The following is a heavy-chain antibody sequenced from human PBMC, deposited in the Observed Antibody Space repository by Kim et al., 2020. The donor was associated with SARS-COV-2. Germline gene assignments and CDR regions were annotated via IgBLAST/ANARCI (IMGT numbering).Heavy chain of an antibody. J-gene: IGHJ4*02. CDR2: STII. Sequence: STIIHYADSVRGRFTISRDNAKNSLYLEMNSLRAEDTAVYYCALSESDYWGQGTLVTVSS. V-gene: IGHV3-48*01. CDR3: ALSESDY.